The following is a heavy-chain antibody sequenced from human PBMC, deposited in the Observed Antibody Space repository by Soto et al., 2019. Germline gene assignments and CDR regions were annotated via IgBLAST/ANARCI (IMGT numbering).Heavy chain of an antibody. CDR1: GAPITINY. J-gene: IGHJ5*02. Sequence: SETLSLTCTVSGAPITINYWSWIRQAPGKGLEWIGYIYYSGSTTYNPSLKSRVTMSADTSKDQFSLKLNSVTAADTAVYYCARNAGGPYDPGGPGILVPVSS. CDR3: ARNAGGPYDP. CDR2: IYYSGST. V-gene: IGHV4-59*01. D-gene: IGHD2-15*01.